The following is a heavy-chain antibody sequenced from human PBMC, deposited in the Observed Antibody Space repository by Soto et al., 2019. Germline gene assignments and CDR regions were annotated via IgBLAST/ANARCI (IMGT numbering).Heavy chain of an antibody. J-gene: IGHJ4*02. Sequence: GGSLRLSCAASGFTFSSYAMSWVRQAPGKGLEWVSAISGSGGSTYYADSVKGRFTISRDNSKNTLYLQMNSLRAEDTAVHYCAKLHITFGGVIVIAPPPGDYWGQGTLVTVSS. D-gene: IGHD3-16*02. CDR3: AKLHITFGGVIVIAPPPGDY. V-gene: IGHV3-23*01. CDR1: GFTFSSYA. CDR2: ISGSGGST.